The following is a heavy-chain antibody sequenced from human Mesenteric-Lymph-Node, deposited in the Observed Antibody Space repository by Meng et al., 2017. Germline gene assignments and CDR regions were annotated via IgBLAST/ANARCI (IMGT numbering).Heavy chain of an antibody. D-gene: IGHD6-6*01. CDR2: INHSGST. CDR3: ARLSEYSSSFDY. J-gene: IGHJ4*02. Sequence: SETLSLTCAVYGGSFSGYYWSWIRQSPEKGLEWIGEINHSGSTDYNPSLKSRVTISVDTSKNQFSLKLSSVTAADTAVYYCARLSEYSSSFDYWGQGTLVTVS. CDR1: GGSFSGYY. V-gene: IGHV4-34*01.